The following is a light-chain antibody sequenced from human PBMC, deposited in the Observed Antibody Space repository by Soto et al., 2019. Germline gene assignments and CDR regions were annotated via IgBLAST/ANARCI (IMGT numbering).Light chain of an antibody. V-gene: IGKV3-20*01. J-gene: IGKJ3*01. CDR3: QQYGRSPFT. Sequence: EKMMTQSPATLSVSPGERATLSCRASQSAGRNLAWYQQKPGQAPRLLIYGASSRATGIPGRFSGSGSGTDFTLTISRLEPEDFAVYYCQQYGRSPFTFGPGTKVDIK. CDR2: GAS. CDR1: QSAGRN.